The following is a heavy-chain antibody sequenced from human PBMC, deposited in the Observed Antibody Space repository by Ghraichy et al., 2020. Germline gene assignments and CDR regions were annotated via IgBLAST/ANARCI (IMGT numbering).Heavy chain of an antibody. J-gene: IGHJ4*02. CDR1: GFTVSTYS. V-gene: IGHV3-53*01. D-gene: IGHD1-26*01. Sequence: GGSLRLSCAVSGFTVSTYSMSWVRQAPGKGLQWVSTIYDTGETYYADSVKGRFTISRDKSTNTLYLQMYSLRAEDTGVYYCARGVGLLDSWGQGTLVTVSS. CDR2: IYDTGET. CDR3: ARGVGLLDS.